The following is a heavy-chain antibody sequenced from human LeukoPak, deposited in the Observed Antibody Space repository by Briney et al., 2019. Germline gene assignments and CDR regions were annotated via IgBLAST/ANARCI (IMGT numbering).Heavy chain of an antibody. Sequence: GGSLRLSCAASGFTFSSYSMNWVRQAPGKGLEWVSYISSSSSTIYYADSVKGRFTISRDNAKISLYLQMNSLRAEDTAVYYCARTRITIFGVVIGDYYMDVWGKGTTVTVSS. V-gene: IGHV3-48*01. D-gene: IGHD3-3*01. CDR2: ISSSSSTI. CDR3: ARTRITIFGVVIGDYYMDV. CDR1: GFTFSSYS. J-gene: IGHJ6*03.